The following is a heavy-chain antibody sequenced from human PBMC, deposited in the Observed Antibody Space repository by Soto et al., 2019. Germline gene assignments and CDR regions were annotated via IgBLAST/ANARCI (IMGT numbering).Heavy chain of an antibody. V-gene: IGHV4-30-2*01. D-gene: IGHD3-10*01. CDR1: GGSISSGGYS. Sequence: PSETLSLTCAVSGGSISSGGYSWSWIRQPPGKGLEWIGYIYHSGSTYYNPSLKSRVTISVDRSKNQFSLKLSSVTAADKAVYYCARDGSGSYSNWFDPWGQGTLVTISS. CDR2: IYHSGST. J-gene: IGHJ5*02. CDR3: ARDGSGSYSNWFDP.